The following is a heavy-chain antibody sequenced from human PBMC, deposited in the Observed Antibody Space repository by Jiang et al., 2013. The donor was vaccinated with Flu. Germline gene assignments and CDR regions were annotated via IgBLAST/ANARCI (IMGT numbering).Heavy chain of an antibody. CDR1: GYTFTGYY. V-gene: IGHV1-2*04. D-gene: IGHD2-2*01. CDR2: INLTVWH. J-gene: IGHJ6*02. Sequence: SGYTFTGYYMHWVRQAPGQGLEWMGWINLTVWHNYAQKFQGWVTMTRDTSISTAYMELSRLRSDDTAVYYCARASVVVPAEYYYYYGMDVWGQGTTVTVSS. CDR3: ARASVVVPAEYYYYYGMDV.